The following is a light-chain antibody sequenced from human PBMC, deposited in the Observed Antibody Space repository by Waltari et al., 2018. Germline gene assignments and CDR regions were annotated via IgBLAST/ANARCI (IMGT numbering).Light chain of an antibody. CDR2: DTS. CDR3: QKYVSLPAT. Sequence: VLTQSPTTLALSPGERATLSCRASQSVGKYLAWYQQKPGQAPRLLIYDTSTRATGIPDRFSGSGSGTDFSLTISRLEPEDFAVYYCQKYVSLPATFGQGTKVQAK. J-gene: IGKJ1*01. V-gene: IGKV3D-20*02. CDR1: QSVGKY.